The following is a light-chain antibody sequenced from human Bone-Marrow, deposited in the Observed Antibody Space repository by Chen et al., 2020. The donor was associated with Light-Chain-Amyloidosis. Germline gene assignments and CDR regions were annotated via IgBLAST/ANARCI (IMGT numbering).Light chain of an antibody. CDR1: DLPTKY. Sequence: SYELPQPPSVSVPPGQTARITCSGDDLPTKYAYWYQQKPGQAPVLVIHRDTERPSGISERFSGSSSGTTATLTISGVQAEDAADYHCQSADSSGTYEVIFGGGTKLTVL. CDR2: RDT. CDR3: QSADSSGTYEVI. V-gene: IGLV3-25*03. J-gene: IGLJ2*01.